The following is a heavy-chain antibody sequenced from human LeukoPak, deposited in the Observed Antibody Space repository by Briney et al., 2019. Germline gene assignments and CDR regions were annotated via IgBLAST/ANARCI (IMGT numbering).Heavy chain of an antibody. CDR3: ARDQWGDHIVVVPAAISPSRAMGV. CDR2: INPNSGGT. Sequence: ASVKVSCKASGYTFTGYYMHWVRQAPGQGLEWMGWINPNSGGTNYAQKFQGRVTMTRDTSISTAYMELRRLRSDDTAVYYCARDQWGDHIVVVPAAISPSRAMGVWGKGTTVTVSS. V-gene: IGHV1-2*02. J-gene: IGHJ6*04. D-gene: IGHD2-2*02. CDR1: GYTFTGYY.